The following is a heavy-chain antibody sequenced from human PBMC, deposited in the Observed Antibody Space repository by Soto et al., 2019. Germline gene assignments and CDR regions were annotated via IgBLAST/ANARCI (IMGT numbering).Heavy chain of an antibody. Sequence: QVQLVQSGAEVKKPGASVKISCKASGYTFTRYTMNWVRQAPGQRLEWMGWINPDNGNTKSSQKLQDRVSITRDTAASTAYIAPIRLRSEDPAVYYCARWTATGQLDPWGPGNLVNLSS. CDR2: INPDNGNT. V-gene: IGHV1-3*01. D-gene: IGHD2-21*02. CDR1: GYTFTRYT. J-gene: IGHJ5*02. CDR3: ARWTATGQLDP.